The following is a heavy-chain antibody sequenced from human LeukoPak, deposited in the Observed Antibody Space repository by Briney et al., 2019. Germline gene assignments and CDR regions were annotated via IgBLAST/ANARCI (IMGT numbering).Heavy chain of an antibody. CDR3: AKDMAIAVAGGFDY. CDR2: ISGSGGST. Sequence: PGGSLRLSCAASGFTFSSYAMSWVRQAPGKGLEWVSAISGSGGSTYYADSVKGRFTISRDNAKNSLYLQMNSLRAEDTALYYCAKDMAIAVAGGFDYWGQGTLVTVSS. J-gene: IGHJ4*02. D-gene: IGHD6-19*01. CDR1: GFTFSSYA. V-gene: IGHV3-23*01.